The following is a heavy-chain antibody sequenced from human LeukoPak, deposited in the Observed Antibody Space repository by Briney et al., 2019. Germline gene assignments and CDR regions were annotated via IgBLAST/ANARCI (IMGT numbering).Heavy chain of an antibody. CDR3: TSGYGYPSPFDY. V-gene: IGHV4-4*02. CDR1: GGSISNTNW. Sequence: SETLSLTCAVSGGSISNTNWWSWVRQPPGKGLEWIGEIYQSGTTNYNPSFKSRVTISVDKSKNQFSLKLSSVTAADTAVYYCTSGYGYPSPFDYWGQGTLVTVSS. D-gene: IGHD5-18*01. CDR2: IYQSGTT. J-gene: IGHJ4*02.